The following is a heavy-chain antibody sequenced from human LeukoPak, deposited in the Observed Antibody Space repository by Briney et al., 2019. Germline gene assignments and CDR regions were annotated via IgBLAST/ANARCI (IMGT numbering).Heavy chain of an antibody. V-gene: IGHV3-74*01. D-gene: IGHD4-17*01. J-gene: IGHJ5*02. CDR1: GFTFSSYA. CDR2: IDSDGSST. CDR3: ARVNYGDYVT. Sequence: GSLRLSCAASGFTFSSYAMHWVRQAPGKGLVWVSRIDSDGSSTSYADSVKGRFTISRDNAKNTVYLQMNSLRAEDTAVYYCARVNYGDYVTWGQGTLVTVSS.